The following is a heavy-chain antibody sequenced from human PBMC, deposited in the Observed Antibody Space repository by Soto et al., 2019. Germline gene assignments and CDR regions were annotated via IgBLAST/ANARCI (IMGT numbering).Heavy chain of an antibody. CDR3: TTDDRYSSGWYGGYYYGMDV. CDR2: IKSKNDGGTT. J-gene: IGHJ6*02. V-gene: IGHV3-15*07. CDR1: GFTFSNAW. D-gene: IGHD6-19*01. Sequence: PGGSLRLSCAASGFTFSNAWMNWVRQAPRKGLEWVGRIKSKNDGGTTDYAAPVKGRFTISLDDLKNTLFLQMNSLKTEDTAVYYCTTDDRYSSGWYGGYYYGMDVWGQGTTVTVSS.